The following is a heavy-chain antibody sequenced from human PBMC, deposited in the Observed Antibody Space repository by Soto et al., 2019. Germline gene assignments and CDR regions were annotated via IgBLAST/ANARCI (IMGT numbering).Heavy chain of an antibody. Sequence: PSETLSLTCAVYGGSFSGYYWSWIRQPPGKGLEWIGEINHSGRTNYNPSLKSRVTISVDTSKNQISLKVTSVTAADTAVYYCARAYQLLWGGWFAPWGQGTLVTVSS. CDR1: GGSFSGYY. J-gene: IGHJ5*02. CDR3: ARAYQLLWGGWFAP. V-gene: IGHV4-34*01. CDR2: INHSGRT. D-gene: IGHD2-2*01.